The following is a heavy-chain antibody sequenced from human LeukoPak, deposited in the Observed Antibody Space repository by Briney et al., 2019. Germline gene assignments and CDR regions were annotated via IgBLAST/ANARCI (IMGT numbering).Heavy chain of an antibody. CDR1: RFTVSSNY. Sequence: GGSLRLSCAASRFTVSSNYMSWVRQAPGKGLEWVSVIYSGGSTYYADSVKGRFTISRDNSKNTLYLQMNSLRAEDTAVYYCAREDGDYVVDYWGQGTLVTVSS. V-gene: IGHV3-66*01. J-gene: IGHJ4*02. CDR3: AREDGDYVVDY. D-gene: IGHD4-17*01. CDR2: IYSGGST.